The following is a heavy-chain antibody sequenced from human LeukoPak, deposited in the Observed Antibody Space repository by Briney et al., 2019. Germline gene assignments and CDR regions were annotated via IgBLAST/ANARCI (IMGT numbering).Heavy chain of an antibody. D-gene: IGHD5-18*01. Sequence: GGSLRLSCAASGFTFSTYGMHWVRQAPGKGLEWVSSISSSSSYIYYADSVKGRFTISRDNAKNSLYLQMNSLRAEDTAVYYCARDSSSYGLNWFDPWGQGTLVTVSS. CDR2: ISSSSSYI. V-gene: IGHV3-21*01. CDR1: GFTFSTYG. CDR3: ARDSSSYGLNWFDP. J-gene: IGHJ5*02.